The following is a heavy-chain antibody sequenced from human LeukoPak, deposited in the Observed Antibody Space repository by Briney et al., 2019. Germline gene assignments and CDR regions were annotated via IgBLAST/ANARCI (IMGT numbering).Heavy chain of an antibody. CDR3: ARVRDCSSTSCPPYYFDY. Sequence: SETLSLTCTVSGYSIGSGYYWGWIRQPPGKGLEWIGTINHSGSTNYSPSLKSRVTISVDTSKNQFSLELSSVTAADTAVYYCARVRDCSSTSCPPYYFDYWGQGTLVTVSS. V-gene: IGHV4-38-2*02. J-gene: IGHJ4*02. CDR2: INHSGST. CDR1: GYSIGSGYY. D-gene: IGHD2-2*01.